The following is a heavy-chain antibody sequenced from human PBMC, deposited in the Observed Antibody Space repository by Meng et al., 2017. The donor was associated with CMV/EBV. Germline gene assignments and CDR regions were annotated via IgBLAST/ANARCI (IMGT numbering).Heavy chain of an antibody. V-gene: IGHV3-30*02. D-gene: IGHD6-13*01. CDR2: IRYDGSNK. CDR1: GFTFSSYG. CDR3: ASPGYGCSSSCHTDY. Sequence: GGSLRLSCAASGFTFSSYGMHWVCQAPGKGLEWVAFIRYDGSNKYYADSVKGRFTISRDNSKDTLYLQMNSLRAEDTAVYYYASPGYGCSSSCHTDYWGQGTLVTVSS. J-gene: IGHJ4*02.